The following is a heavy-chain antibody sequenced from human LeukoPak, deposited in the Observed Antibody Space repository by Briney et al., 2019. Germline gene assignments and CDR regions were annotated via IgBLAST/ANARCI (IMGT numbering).Heavy chain of an antibody. Sequence: SVKVSCEASGGTFCSYAISWVRQAPGQGLEWMGGVFHNFGTATHAQKFQGRVPITADEPTSTAYTELSSLRSEDPTVYYCASRTEYSSSWCFDYWGQGTLVTVSP. J-gene: IGHJ4*02. V-gene: IGHV1-69*13. D-gene: IGHD6-6*01. CDR2: VFHNFGTA. CDR1: GGTFCSYA. CDR3: ASRTEYSSSWCFDY.